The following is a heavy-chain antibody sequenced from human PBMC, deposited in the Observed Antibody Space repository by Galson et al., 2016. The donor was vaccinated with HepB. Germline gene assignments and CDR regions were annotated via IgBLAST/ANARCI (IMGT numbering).Heavy chain of an antibody. Sequence: CAISGDSVSSNSAAWTWIRQSPLRGLEWLGRTYYRSKWYNDYAVSVKSRISIHPDTSKNQFSLQLNSVTPEDTAVYYCARVRCSTFRCQNWFDPWGQGTLVTVS. J-gene: IGHJ5*02. D-gene: IGHD2/OR15-2a*01. CDR1: GDSVSSNSAA. CDR2: TYYRSKWYN. CDR3: ARVRCSTFRCQNWFDP. V-gene: IGHV6-1*01.